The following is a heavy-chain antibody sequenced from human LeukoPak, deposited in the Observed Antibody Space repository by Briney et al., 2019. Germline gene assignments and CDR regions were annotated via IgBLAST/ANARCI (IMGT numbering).Heavy chain of an antibody. V-gene: IGHV4-59*01. CDR3: ARHRYYYDSSGYYYQP. CDR2: IYYSGST. Sequence: NTSETLSLTCTVSGASISSYYWSWIRQPPGKGLEWIGYIYYSGSTNYNPSLKSRVAISVDTSKNQFSLRLSSVTAADTAVYYCARHRYYYDSSGYYYQPWGQGTLVTVSS. J-gene: IGHJ5*02. D-gene: IGHD3-22*01. CDR1: GASISSYY.